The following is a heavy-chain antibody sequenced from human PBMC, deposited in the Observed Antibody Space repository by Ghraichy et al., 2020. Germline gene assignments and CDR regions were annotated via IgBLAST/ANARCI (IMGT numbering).Heavy chain of an antibody. CDR1: GFTVSRNY. D-gene: IGHD3-10*01. CDR2: IYSGGST. CDR3: ARDFSEFWFDP. Sequence: GGSLRLSCAASGFTVSRNYMNWVRQAPGKGLEWVSVIYSGGSTYYADSVKGRFTISRDNSKNTLYLQMNSLRAEDTAVYYCARDFSEFWFDPWGQGTLVTVSS. V-gene: IGHV3-53*01. J-gene: IGHJ5*02.